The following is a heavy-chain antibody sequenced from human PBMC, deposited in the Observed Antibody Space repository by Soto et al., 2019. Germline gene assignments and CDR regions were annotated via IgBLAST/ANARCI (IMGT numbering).Heavy chain of an antibody. CDR1: GYTFSNYG. D-gene: IGHD6-19*01. J-gene: IGHJ6*02. CDR3: ARAPPRSGWDYGMDV. Sequence: QVQLVQSGAEVKKPGASMRISCKASGYTFSNYGISWVRQATGQGLEWMGWISAYDGNTKYAQKLQGRVTMTTDTSTSTAYMELRSLRPDDTAVYYCARAPPRSGWDYGMDVWGQGTTVTVSS. CDR2: ISAYDGNT. V-gene: IGHV1-18*01.